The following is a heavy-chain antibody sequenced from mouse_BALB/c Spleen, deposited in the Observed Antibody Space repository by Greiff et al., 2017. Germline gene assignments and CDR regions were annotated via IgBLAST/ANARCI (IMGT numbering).Heavy chain of an antibody. Sequence: DVKLQESGGGLVQPGGSLNLSCAASGFDFSRYWMSWARQAPGKGQEWIGEINPGSSTINYTPSLKDKFIISRDNAKNTLYLQMSKVRSEDTALYYCARLSNWDYAMDYWGQGTSVTVSS. CDR2: INPGSSTI. CDR3: ARLSNWDYAMDY. CDR1: GFDFSRYW. V-gene: IGHV4-2*02. J-gene: IGHJ4*01. D-gene: IGHD4-1*01.